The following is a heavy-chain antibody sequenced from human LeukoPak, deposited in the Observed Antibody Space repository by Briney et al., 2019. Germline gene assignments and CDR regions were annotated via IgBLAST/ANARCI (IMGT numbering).Heavy chain of an antibody. CDR1: GFTFSDYG. CDR3: AKPGSRSYPQYFQH. CDR2: ISYAGTNK. Sequence: GGSLRLSCAASGFTFSDYGMHWVRQAPGKGLEWVAYISYAGTNKYYPDSVKGRFTISRDNSKNTLYLQMNSLRADDTAVYFCAKPGSRSYPQYFQHWGQGTLVTVSS. J-gene: IGHJ1*01. D-gene: IGHD3-10*01. V-gene: IGHV3-30*18.